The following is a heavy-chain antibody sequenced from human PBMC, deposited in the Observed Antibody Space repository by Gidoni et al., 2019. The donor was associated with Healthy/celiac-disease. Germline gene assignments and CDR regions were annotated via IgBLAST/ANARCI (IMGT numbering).Heavy chain of an antibody. CDR3: AKDPGDYPYYYYYMDV. Sequence: EVQLLESGGGLVQPGGSLRISCAASGFTFRSYAMTWVRQAPGKGLEWVSAISGSGGTTYYADSVKGRFTISRDNSKNTLYLQMNSLRAEDTALYFCAKDPGDYPYYYYYMDVWGKGTTVTVSS. CDR1: GFTFRSYA. J-gene: IGHJ6*03. D-gene: IGHD4-17*01. CDR2: ISGSGGTT. V-gene: IGHV3-23*01.